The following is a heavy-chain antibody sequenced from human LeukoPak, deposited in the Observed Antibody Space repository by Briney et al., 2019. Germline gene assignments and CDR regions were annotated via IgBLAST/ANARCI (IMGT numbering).Heavy chain of an antibody. CDR2: IYPGDSDT. D-gene: IGHD6-19*01. CDR1: GSRFTTSW. V-gene: IGHV5-51*01. Sequence: GESLQISCKGSGSRFTTSWIGWVRQMPGKGLEWMGIIYPGDSDTRYSPSFQGHVTISADKSISTAYLQWSSLKASDTAMYYCARLARIAVAGTLIWGAFHIWGRGTMVTVSS. J-gene: IGHJ3*02. CDR3: ARLARIAVAGTLIWGAFHI.